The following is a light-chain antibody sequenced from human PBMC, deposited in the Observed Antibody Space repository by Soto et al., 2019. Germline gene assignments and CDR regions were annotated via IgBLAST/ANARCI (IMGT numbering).Light chain of an antibody. CDR3: SSYTSSSTLLYV. Sequence: QSALTQPASVSVSPGQSITISCTGTSSDVGGYNYVSWYQQHPGKAPKLMIYDVSSRPSGVSNRFSGSKSGNTASLTISGLQAEDEADYYCSSYTSSSTLLYVFGTGTKLTVL. V-gene: IGLV2-14*01. CDR2: DVS. J-gene: IGLJ1*01. CDR1: SSDVGGYNY.